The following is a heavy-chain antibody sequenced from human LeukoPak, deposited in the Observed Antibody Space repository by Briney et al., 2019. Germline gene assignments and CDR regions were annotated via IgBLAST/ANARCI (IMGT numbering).Heavy chain of an antibody. V-gene: IGHV1-2*02. CDR2: INPNSGGT. D-gene: IGHD3-10*01. Sequence: ASVKVSCKASGYTFTGYYMHWVRQAPGQGLEWMGWINPNSGGTNYAQKLQGRVTMTTDTSTSTAYMELRSLRSDDTAVYYCARVIKYYYGSGSYYDFDYWGQGTLVTVSS. CDR1: GYTFTGYY. CDR3: ARVIKYYYGSGSYYDFDY. J-gene: IGHJ4*02.